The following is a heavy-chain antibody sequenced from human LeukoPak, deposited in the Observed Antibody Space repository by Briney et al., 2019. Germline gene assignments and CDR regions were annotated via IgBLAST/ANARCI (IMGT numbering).Heavy chain of an antibody. CDR3: ARQSYSNTWSWRYNWFDP. Sequence: GESLKISCQGSGYSFDSHWIGWLRQMPGKGLEWMGIIYPGDSDIRYSPSFRGQVTISVDKSISTAYLQWSSLKASDTAIYYCARQSYSNTWSWRYNWFDPWGQGTLVTVSS. CDR2: IYPGDSDI. D-gene: IGHD6-13*01. J-gene: IGHJ5*02. CDR1: GYSFDSHW. V-gene: IGHV5-51*01.